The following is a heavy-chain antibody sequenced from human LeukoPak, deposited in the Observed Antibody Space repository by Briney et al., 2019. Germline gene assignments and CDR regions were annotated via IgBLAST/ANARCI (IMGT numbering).Heavy chain of an antibody. V-gene: IGHV3-23*01. CDR3: AKAKYYDFWSGYYPDY. Sequence: GGSLRLSCAASGFTFSSYAMSWVRKAPGKGMEWVSVVSGSGGSTYYANSVKGRFTITRDNCKNTLYLQMNSLKAEDTAVYYCAKAKYYDFWSGYYPDYWGQGTLVTVPS. CDR2: VSGSGGST. D-gene: IGHD3-3*01. J-gene: IGHJ4*01. CDR1: GFTFSSYA.